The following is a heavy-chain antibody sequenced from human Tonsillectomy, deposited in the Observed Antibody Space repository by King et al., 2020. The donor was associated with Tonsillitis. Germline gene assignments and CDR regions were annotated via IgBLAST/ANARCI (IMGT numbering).Heavy chain of an antibody. V-gene: IGHV3-7*01. CDR3: EGSWIQLWLRRKSFDY. J-gene: IGHJ4*02. CDR2: IKQDGSEK. D-gene: IGHD5-18*01. CDR1: GFTFSSYW. Sequence: EVQLVESGGGLVQPGGSLRLSCAASGFTFSSYWMSWVRQAPGKGLEWVANIKQDGSEKYYVDSVKGRFTISRDNAKNSLYLQMNSLRAEDTAVYYCEGSWIQLWLRRKSFDYWGQGTLVTVSS.